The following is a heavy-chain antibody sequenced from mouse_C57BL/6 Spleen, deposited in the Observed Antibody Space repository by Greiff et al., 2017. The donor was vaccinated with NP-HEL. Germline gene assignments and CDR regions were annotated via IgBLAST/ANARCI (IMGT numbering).Heavy chain of an antibody. CDR2: IRNKANGYTT. J-gene: IGHJ1*03. CDR3: ARYKGGYYVEWYFDV. Sequence: EVMLVESGGGLVQPGGSLSLSCAASGFTFTDYYMSWVRQPPGKALEWLGFIRNKANGYTTEYSASVKGRFTISRDNSQSILYLQMNALRAEDSATYYCARYKGGYYVEWYFDVWGTGTTVTVSS. V-gene: IGHV7-3*01. D-gene: IGHD2-3*01. CDR1: GFTFTDYY.